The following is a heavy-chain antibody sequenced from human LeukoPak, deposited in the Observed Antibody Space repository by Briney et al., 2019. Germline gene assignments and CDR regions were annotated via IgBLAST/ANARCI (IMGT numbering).Heavy chain of an antibody. CDR3: ATQARGYFYY. V-gene: IGHV1-24*01. CDR1: GYTLTQLA. Sequence: ASVKVSCKVSGYTLTQLAIHWVRQAPGKGLEWTGGFDPEDGETVYAQKFQDRVTMTEDTSTDTASMELTSLASEDTAVYYCATQARGYFYYWGQGTLVTVSS. CDR2: FDPEDGET. J-gene: IGHJ4*02.